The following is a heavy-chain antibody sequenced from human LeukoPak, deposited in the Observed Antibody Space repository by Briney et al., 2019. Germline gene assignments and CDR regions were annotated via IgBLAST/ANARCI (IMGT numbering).Heavy chain of an antibody. CDR2: INHSGST. Sequence: SETLSLTCAVYGGSSSGYYWSWIRQPPGKGLEWIGEINHSGSTNYNPSLKSRVTMSVDTSKNQFSLKLSSVTAADTAVYYCARGGGYNWFDPWGQGTLVTVSS. CDR1: GGSSSGYY. J-gene: IGHJ5*02. V-gene: IGHV4-34*01. CDR3: ARGGGYNWFDP.